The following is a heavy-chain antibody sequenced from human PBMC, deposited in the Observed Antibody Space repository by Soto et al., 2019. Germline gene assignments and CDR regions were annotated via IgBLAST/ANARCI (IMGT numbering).Heavy chain of an antibody. V-gene: IGHV1-46*01. Sequence: ASVKVSCKASGYTFTSYYMHWVRQAPGQGLEWMGIINPSGGSTSYAQKFQGRVTMTRDTSTSTVYMELSSLRSEDTAVYYCARVSSVVGATTNYYYYYGMDVWGQGTTVTVSS. CDR3: ARVSSVVGATTNYYYYYGMDV. D-gene: IGHD1-26*01. J-gene: IGHJ6*02. CDR2: INPSGGST. CDR1: GYTFTSYY.